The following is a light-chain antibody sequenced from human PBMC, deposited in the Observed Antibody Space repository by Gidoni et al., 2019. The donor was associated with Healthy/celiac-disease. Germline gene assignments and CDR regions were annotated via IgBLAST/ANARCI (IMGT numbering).Light chain of an antibody. Sequence: SSELTQDPAVSVAMGQTVRITCQGDSLRSYYARWYQQKPGQATVLVIYGKNNRPSGIPDRFSGSSSGDTASLTITGAQAEDEADYYCNSRDSSGNPYVFGTGTKVTV. J-gene: IGLJ1*01. CDR2: GKN. CDR1: SLRSYY. CDR3: NSRDSSGNPYV. V-gene: IGLV3-19*01.